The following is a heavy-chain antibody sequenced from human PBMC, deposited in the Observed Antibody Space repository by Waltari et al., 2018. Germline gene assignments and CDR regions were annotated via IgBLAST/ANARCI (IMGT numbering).Heavy chain of an antibody. Sequence: QVQLVQSGAEVKKPGASVKVSCKASGYTFTGYYMHWVRQAPGQGLEWMGLINPNMGGTNYAQKFQGRVTMTSDTSISTAYMELSRLRSDDTAVYYCAREGALEWLFAFDIWGQGTMVTVSS. J-gene: IGHJ3*02. CDR1: GYTFTGYY. CDR3: AREGALEWLFAFDI. CDR2: INPNMGGT. V-gene: IGHV1-2*06. D-gene: IGHD3-3*01.